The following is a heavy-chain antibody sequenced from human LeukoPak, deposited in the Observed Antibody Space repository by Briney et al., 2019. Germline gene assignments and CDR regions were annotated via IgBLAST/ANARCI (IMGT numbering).Heavy chain of an antibody. CDR3: ARVGSSNLRYYYMDV. CDR1: GFTFSSYG. Sequence: GGSLRLSCAASGFTFSSYGMHWVRQAPGKGLEWVAFIRYDGSNKYYADSVKGRFTISRDNSKNTLYLQMNSLRAKDTAVYYCARVGSSNLRYYYMDVWGKGTTVTVSS. CDR2: IRYDGSNK. D-gene: IGHD1-26*01. J-gene: IGHJ6*03. V-gene: IGHV3-30*02.